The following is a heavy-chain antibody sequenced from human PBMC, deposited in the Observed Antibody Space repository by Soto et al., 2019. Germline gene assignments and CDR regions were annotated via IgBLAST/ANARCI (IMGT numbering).Heavy chain of an antibody. Sequence: AGGSLRLSCAASGFTFSSYAMHWVRQAPGKGLEWVAVISYDGSNKYYADSVKGRFTISRDNSKNTLYLQMNSLRAEDTAVYYCARESVGASAPVFDYWGQGTLVTVSS. CDR3: ARESVGASAPVFDY. CDR1: GFTFSSYA. CDR2: ISYDGSNK. D-gene: IGHD1-26*01. J-gene: IGHJ4*02. V-gene: IGHV3-30-3*01.